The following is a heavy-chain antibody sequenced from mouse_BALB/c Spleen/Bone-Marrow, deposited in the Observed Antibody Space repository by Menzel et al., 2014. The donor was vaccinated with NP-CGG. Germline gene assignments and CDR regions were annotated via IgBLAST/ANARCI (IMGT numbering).Heavy chain of an antibody. D-gene: IGHD2-3*01. V-gene: IGHV5-6-3*01. CDR1: GFTFXNYG. J-gene: IGHJ3*01. CDR2: INVNGDTT. Sequence: EVKLVDSGGGLVQPGGSLKPSCAASGFTFXNYGMSRVRQTPDKRLEMIATINVNGDTTYHPDSVKGRFTISRDNVKNTLYLQMSSLKSEDTAMYYCARGYDHSSWFAYWGQGTLVTVSA. CDR3: ARGYDHSSWFAY.